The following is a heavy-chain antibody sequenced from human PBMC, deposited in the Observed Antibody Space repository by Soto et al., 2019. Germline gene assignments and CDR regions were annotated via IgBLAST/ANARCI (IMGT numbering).Heavy chain of an antibody. CDR1: GGSINVNTYY. J-gene: IGHJ3*02. CDR2: VYYSGST. D-gene: IGHD2-15*01. Sequence: QLQLQESGPGLVKPSETLSLTCFVSGGSINVNTYYRGWIRQAPGKGLEWIGNVYYSGSTNYNPSLKSRVTISIDTSKNQFSLKLSSVTAADTAVYYCARRGTTGYCSGDTCYSGALDIWGQGTMVTVSS. CDR3: ARRGTTGYCSGDTCYSGALDI. V-gene: IGHV4-39*01.